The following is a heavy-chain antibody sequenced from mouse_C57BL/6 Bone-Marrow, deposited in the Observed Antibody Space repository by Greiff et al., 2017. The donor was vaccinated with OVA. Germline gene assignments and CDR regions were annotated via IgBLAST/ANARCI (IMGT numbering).Heavy chain of an antibody. CDR3: TAMDY. CDR2: IRLKSDNYAT. CDR1: GFTFSNYW. V-gene: IGHV6-3*01. Sequence: EVKVVESGGGLVQPGGSMKLSCVASGFTFSNYWMNWVRQSPEKGLEWVAQIRLKSDNYATHYAESVKGRFTISRDDSKSSVYLQMNNLRAEEPGIYYCTAMDYWGQGTSVTVSS. J-gene: IGHJ4*01.